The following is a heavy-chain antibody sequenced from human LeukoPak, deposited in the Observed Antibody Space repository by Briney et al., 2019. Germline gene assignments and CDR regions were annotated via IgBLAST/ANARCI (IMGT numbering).Heavy chain of an antibody. D-gene: IGHD1-26*01. CDR3: AGGWELDAFDI. CDR2: IYYSGST. CDR1: GGSISSYY. J-gene: IGHJ3*02. V-gene: IGHV4-59*01. Sequence: PSETLSLTCTVSGGSISSYYWSWIRQPPGKGLEWIGYIYYSGSTNYNPSLKSRVTISVDTSKNQFSLKLNSVTAADTAVYYCAGGWELDAFDIWGQGTMVTVSS.